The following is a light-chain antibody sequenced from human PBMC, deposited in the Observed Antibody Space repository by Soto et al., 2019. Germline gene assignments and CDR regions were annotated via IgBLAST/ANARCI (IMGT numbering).Light chain of an antibody. Sequence: IQMTQSPSTLSASVGDRVTITCRASRSISSWLAWYQQKPGKPPKLLIYDASSFEGGVPSRFSGSGSGTEFTLTISSLQPDDSATYYCQQYNNYWTFGQGTKVDIK. CDR2: DAS. V-gene: IGKV1-5*01. CDR3: QQYNNYWT. CDR1: RSISSW. J-gene: IGKJ1*01.